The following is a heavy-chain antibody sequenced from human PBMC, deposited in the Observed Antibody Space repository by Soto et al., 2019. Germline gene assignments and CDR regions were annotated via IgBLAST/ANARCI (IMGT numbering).Heavy chain of an antibody. CDR2: IFPDDSDT. CDR3: ARHGSIAGRQNWFDP. V-gene: IGHV5-51*01. J-gene: IGHJ5*02. D-gene: IGHD6-6*01. Sequence: GESLKISCKGSGYRFTSYWIGWVRQMPGKGLEWMGIIFPDDSDTRYSPSFQGQVTISADKSISTAYLQWSSLKASDTAMYYCARHGSIAGRQNWFDPWGQGTLVTVSS. CDR1: GYRFTSYW.